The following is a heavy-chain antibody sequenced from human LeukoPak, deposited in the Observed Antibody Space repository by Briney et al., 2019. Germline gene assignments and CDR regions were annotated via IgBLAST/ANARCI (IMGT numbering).Heavy chain of an antibody. CDR3: ARTSYSTEWPGDNY. J-gene: IGHJ4*02. D-gene: IGHD6-13*01. Sequence: ASVKVSCKASGGTFGNYGINWVRQAPGQGLEWMGRIIPILNIANYARKFQGRVTITADKSTSTAYVEVTSLRSDDTAVYYCARTSYSTEWPGDNYWGQGTVVTVSS. CDR1: GGTFGNYG. CDR2: IIPILNIA. V-gene: IGHV1-69*10.